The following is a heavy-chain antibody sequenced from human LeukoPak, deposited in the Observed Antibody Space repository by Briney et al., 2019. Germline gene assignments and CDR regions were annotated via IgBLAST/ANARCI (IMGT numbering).Heavy chain of an antibody. V-gene: IGHV1-18*01. CDR1: GYTFTSYG. J-gene: IGHJ4*02. CDR3: ATVPRARSSSSGEGFDY. Sequence: ASVKVSCKASGYTFTSYGISWVRQAPGQGLEWMGWISAYNGNTNYAQKLQGRVTMTTDTSTSTAYMELRSLRSDDTAVYYCATVPRARSSSSGEGFDYWGQGTLVTVSS. D-gene: IGHD6-6*01. CDR2: ISAYNGNT.